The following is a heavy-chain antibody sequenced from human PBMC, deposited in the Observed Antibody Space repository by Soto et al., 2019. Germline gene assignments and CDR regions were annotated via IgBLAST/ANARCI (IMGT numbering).Heavy chain of an antibody. Sequence: PGGSLRLSCAASGFTFSSYAMSWFRQAPGKGLEWVSAISGSGGSTYYADSVKGRFTISRDNSKNTLYLQMNSLRAEDTAVYYCAKVAQGYYDILTGKVPDAFHILCQVTMVTV. J-gene: IGHJ3*02. D-gene: IGHD3-9*01. V-gene: IGHV3-23*01. CDR1: GFTFSSYA. CDR2: ISGSGGST. CDR3: AKVAQGYYDILTGKVPDAFHI.